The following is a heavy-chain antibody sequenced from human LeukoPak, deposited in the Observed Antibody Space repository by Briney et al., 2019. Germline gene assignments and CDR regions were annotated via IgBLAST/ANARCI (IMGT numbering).Heavy chain of an antibody. CDR1: GGSISSYY. D-gene: IGHD6-19*01. CDR2: IYYSGST. Sequence: SETLSLTCTVSGGSISSYYWSWIRQPPGKGLEWIGSIYYSGSTYYNPSLKSRVTISVDTSKNQFSLKLSSVTAADTAVYYCARGEQWLVKYWGQGTLVTVSS. J-gene: IGHJ4*02. V-gene: IGHV4-59*12. CDR3: ARGEQWLVKY.